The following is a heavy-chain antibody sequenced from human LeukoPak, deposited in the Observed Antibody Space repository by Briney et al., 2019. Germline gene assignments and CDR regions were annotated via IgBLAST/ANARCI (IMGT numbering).Heavy chain of an antibody. CDR3: AKSSGGSGWYTREYFQH. J-gene: IGHJ1*01. CDR2: ISGGGTNT. Sequence: GGSLRLSCAASGFTFSSYGMSWVRQAPGKGLEWVSDISGGGTNTYYADSVKGRFTTSRDKFNNTLYLQMSSLRAEDTALYYCAKSSGGSGWYTREYFQHWGQGTQVTVSS. V-gene: IGHV3-23*01. D-gene: IGHD6-19*01. CDR1: GFTFSSYG.